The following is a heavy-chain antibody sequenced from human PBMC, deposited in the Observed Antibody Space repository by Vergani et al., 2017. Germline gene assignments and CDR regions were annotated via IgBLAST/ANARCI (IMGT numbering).Heavy chain of an antibody. Sequence: QVQLVESGGGVVQPGGSLRLSCAASGFTFSSYGMHWVRQAPGKGVEGVAFIRYDGSNDYYSDSVKGRFTISRDNSKNTLYLQMNSLRAEDTAVYYCAKEGAEVPSYGMDVWGQGTTVTVSS. CDR3: AKEGAEVPSYGMDV. CDR2: IRYDGSND. D-gene: IGHD1-1*01. V-gene: IGHV3-30*02. J-gene: IGHJ6*02. CDR1: GFTFSSYG.